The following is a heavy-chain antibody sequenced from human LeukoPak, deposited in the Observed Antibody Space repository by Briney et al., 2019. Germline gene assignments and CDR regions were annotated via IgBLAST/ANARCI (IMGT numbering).Heavy chain of an antibody. Sequence: PSETLSLTCTVSGGSISSSSYYWGWIRQPPGTGLEWIGSIYYSGSTYYNPSLKSRVTISVDTSKNQFSLKLSSVTAADTAVYYCASLRNSGSMRDYWGQGTLVTVSS. V-gene: IGHV4-39*07. J-gene: IGHJ4*02. CDR2: IYYSGST. CDR1: GGSISSSSYY. D-gene: IGHD5-12*01. CDR3: ASLRNSGSMRDY.